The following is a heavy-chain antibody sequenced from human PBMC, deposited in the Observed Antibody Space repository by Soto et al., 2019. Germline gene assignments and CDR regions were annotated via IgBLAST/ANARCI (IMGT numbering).Heavy chain of an antibody. V-gene: IGHV1-69*01. D-gene: IGHD1-1*01. CDR3: AIQRDREAFDI. J-gene: IGHJ3*02. Sequence: QVQLVQSGAEVKKPGSSVKVSCKASGGPFSSYAISWVRQAPGQGLEWMGGIIPIFGTANYAQKFQGRVTITADESTSTAYMELSSLRAEETAVYYCAIQRDREAFDIWGQGTMVTVSS. CDR1: GGPFSSYA. CDR2: IIPIFGTA.